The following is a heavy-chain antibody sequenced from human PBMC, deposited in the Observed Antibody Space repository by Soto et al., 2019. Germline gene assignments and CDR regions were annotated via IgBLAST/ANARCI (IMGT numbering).Heavy chain of an antibody. J-gene: IGHJ6*02. CDR3: ARVEQLGDSYYYYGMDV. CDR2: IYYSGST. D-gene: IGHD6-13*01. V-gene: IGHV4-61*01. Sequence: SETLSLTCTVSGGSVSSGSYYWSWIRQPPGKGLEWIGYIYYSGSTNYNPSLKSRVTISVDTSKNQFSLKLSSVTAADTAVYYCARVEQLGDSYYYYGMDVWGQGTTVTVSS. CDR1: GGSVSSGSYY.